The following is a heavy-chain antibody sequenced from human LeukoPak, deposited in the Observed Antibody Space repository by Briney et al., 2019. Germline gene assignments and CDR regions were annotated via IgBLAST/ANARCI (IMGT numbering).Heavy chain of an antibody. CDR3: ARDAYYDILTGPREDWFDP. CDR2: INPNSGGT. CDR1: GYTFTGYY. V-gene: IGHV1-2*06. Sequence: ASVKVSCKASGYTFTGYYMHWVRQAPGQGLDWMGRINPNSGGTTYAQKFQGRVTMTRDTYISTAYMELSRLRSDDTAVYYCARDAYYDILTGPREDWFDPWGQGTLVTVSS. D-gene: IGHD3-9*01. J-gene: IGHJ5*02.